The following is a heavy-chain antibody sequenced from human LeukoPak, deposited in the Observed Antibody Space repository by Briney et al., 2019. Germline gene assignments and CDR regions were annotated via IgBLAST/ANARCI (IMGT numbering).Heavy chain of an antibody. D-gene: IGHD3-10*01. J-gene: IGHJ4*02. V-gene: IGHV4-59*01. CDR2: IFYSGNT. CDR3: ASVDGSGHNLDY. CDR1: GGSINNYY. Sequence: SETLSLTCSVSGGSINNYYWNWIRQPPGKGLELIGYIFYSGNTNYNPSLKSRVTISIDTSKNQFSLKLSSVTAADTAVYYCASVDGSGHNLDYWGQGTLVTVSS.